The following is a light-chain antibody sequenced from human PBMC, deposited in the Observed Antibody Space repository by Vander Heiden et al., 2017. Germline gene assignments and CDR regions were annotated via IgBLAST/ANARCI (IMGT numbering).Light chain of an antibody. CDR1: GSDVGDYNY. J-gene: IGLJ2*01. CDR2: EVS. CDR3: SSYAGSNKLV. V-gene: IGLV2-8*01. Sequence: QSSLTQPPSAPGSPGQSVTIPCTGTGSDVGDYNYVSWYQQHPGKAPKLVIYEVSKRPSGVPDRFSGSKSGNTASLTVSGLQAEDEADYYCSSYAGSNKLVFGGGTKLT.